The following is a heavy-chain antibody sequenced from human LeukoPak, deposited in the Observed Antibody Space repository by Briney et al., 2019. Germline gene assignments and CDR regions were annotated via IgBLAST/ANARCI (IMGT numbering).Heavy chain of an antibody. J-gene: IGHJ4*02. CDR1: GGSISSSSYY. Sequence: SETLSLTCTVSGGSISSSSYYWGWIRQPPGKGLEWIGSIYYSGSTYYNPSLKSRVTMSVDTSKNQFSLKLSSVTAADTAVYYCARVRSYYDSSGYLFDYWGQGTLVTVSS. CDR3: ARVRSYYDSSGYLFDY. D-gene: IGHD3-22*01. V-gene: IGHV4-39*07. CDR2: IYYSGST.